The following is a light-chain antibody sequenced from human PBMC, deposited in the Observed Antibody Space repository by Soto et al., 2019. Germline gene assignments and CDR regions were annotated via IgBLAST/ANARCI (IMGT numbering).Light chain of an antibody. V-gene: IGLV2-8*01. CDR2: EVN. J-gene: IGLJ1*01. CDR3: SSYAGINNLGV. CDR1: SSDVGGYKY. Sequence: QSALTQPPSASGSPGQSVTISCTGTSSDVGGYKYVSWYQQHPGKAPKLMIFEVNNRPSGVPDRFSGSKSGNTASLTVSGLKAEDEADYYCSSYAGINNLGVFGTGTKVTVL.